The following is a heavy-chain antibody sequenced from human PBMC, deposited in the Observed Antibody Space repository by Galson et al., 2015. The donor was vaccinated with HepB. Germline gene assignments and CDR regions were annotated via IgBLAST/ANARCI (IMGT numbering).Heavy chain of an antibody. J-gene: IGHJ1*01. CDR2: IKSKTDGGTT. V-gene: IGHV3-15*07. Sequence: SLRLSCAASGFTFSNAWMNWVRQAPGKGLEWVGRIKSKTDGGTTDYAAPVKGRFTISRDDSKNTLYLQMNSLKTEDTAVYYCTTEIRDIVVVVAGLGSRFQHWGQGTLVTVSS. CDR1: GFTFSNAW. CDR3: TTEIRDIVVVVAGLGSRFQH. D-gene: IGHD2-15*01.